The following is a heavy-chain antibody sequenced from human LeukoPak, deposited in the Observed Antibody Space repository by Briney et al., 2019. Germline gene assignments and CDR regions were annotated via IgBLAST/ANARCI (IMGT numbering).Heavy chain of an antibody. J-gene: IGHJ4*02. Sequence: SETLSLTCTVSGGSISSYYWSWIRQPPGKGLEWIGYIYYSGSTNYNPSLKSRVTISVDTSKNQFSLKLSSVTAADTAVYYCARDEPSGWYVHWGQGTLVTVSS. V-gene: IGHV4-59*01. CDR3: ARDEPSGWYVH. D-gene: IGHD6-19*01. CDR2: IYYSGST. CDR1: GGSISSYY.